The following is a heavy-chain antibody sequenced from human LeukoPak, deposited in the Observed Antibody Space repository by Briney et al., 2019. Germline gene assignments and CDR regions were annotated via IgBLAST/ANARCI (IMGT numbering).Heavy chain of an antibody. Sequence: GGSLRLSCAASGFTVTTNYMSWVRQAPGKGLEWVSVIFGGDDTYYADSVKGRFTISRDHSMNTLYLQLNSLRAEDTAVYFCAKDLWFGEGHDAFDIWGQGTLVTVSS. CDR3: AKDLWFGEGHDAFDI. D-gene: IGHD3-10*01. CDR2: IFGGDDT. CDR1: GFTVTTNY. V-gene: IGHV3-53*01. J-gene: IGHJ3*02.